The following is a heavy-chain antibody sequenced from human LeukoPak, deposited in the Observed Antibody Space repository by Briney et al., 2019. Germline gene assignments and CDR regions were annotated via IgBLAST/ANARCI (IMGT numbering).Heavy chain of an antibody. V-gene: IGHV3-21*01. CDR3: ARLAAAGNRLDY. Sequence: GGSLRLSCAASGFTFSSYSMNWVRQAPEKGLEWVSSISSSSSYIYYADSVKGRFTISRDNAKNSLYLQMNSLRAEDTAVYYCARLAAAGNRLDYWGQGTLVTVSS. CDR1: GFTFSSYS. CDR2: ISSSSSYI. D-gene: IGHD6-13*01. J-gene: IGHJ4*02.